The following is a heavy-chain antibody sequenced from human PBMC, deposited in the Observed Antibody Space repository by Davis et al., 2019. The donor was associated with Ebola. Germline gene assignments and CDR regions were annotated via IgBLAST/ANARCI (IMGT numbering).Heavy chain of an antibody. Sequence: PGGSLRLSCAASGFTFSDYYMSWIRQAPGKGLEWVSYISSSGSTIYYADSVKGRFTISRDNAKNSLYLQMNSLRAEDTALYYCAKDLGCSSTSCYSHWFDPWGQGTLVTVSS. J-gene: IGHJ5*02. CDR1: GFTFSDYY. CDR3: AKDLGCSSTSCYSHWFDP. CDR2: ISSSGSTI. V-gene: IGHV3-11*01. D-gene: IGHD2-2*01.